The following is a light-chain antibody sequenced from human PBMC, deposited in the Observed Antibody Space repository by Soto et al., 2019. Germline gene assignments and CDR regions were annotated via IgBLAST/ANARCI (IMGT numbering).Light chain of an antibody. V-gene: IGLV2-14*01. J-gene: IGLJ1*01. CDR3: SSYTSYSPYV. CDR2: AVS. Sequence: QSVLTQPASVSVSPGQSITISCTGTSSDVGGYNYVSWYQQHPGKAPKLIIYAVSKRPSGVSNRFSGSKSGNTASLTISGLQAEDEADYYCSSYTSYSPYVFGTGTKVTVL. CDR1: SSDVGGYNY.